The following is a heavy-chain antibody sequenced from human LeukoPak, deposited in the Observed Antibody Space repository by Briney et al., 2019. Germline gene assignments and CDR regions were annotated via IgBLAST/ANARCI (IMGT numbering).Heavy chain of an antibody. D-gene: IGHD6-6*01. V-gene: IGHV4-39*01. J-gene: IGHJ4*02. Sequence: PSETLSLTCTVSGGSISSSNYYWGWIRQPPGKGLEWIGSTYYGGSTYYNPSLKSRVTISLDTSKNQCSLKLSSVTAADTAVYHCASIISARPDYWGQGILVTVSS. CDR3: ASIISARPDY. CDR2: TYYGGST. CDR1: GGSISSSNYY.